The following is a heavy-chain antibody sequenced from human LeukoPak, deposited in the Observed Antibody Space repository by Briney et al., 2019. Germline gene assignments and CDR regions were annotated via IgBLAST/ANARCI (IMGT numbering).Heavy chain of an antibody. CDR3: ARQSGRDLLDS. Sequence: PSDTLSLPCTVSGRSMSSYYWSCLREPPGKGLEWIGHIYYSGSTNYNPSLKSRVTMSVDTSKNQFSLEVSSVTTADTAVYYCARQSGRDLLDSWGQGTLVTVSS. V-gene: IGHV4-59*08. D-gene: IGHD1-26*01. CDR1: GRSMSSYY. CDR2: IYYSGST. J-gene: IGHJ4*02.